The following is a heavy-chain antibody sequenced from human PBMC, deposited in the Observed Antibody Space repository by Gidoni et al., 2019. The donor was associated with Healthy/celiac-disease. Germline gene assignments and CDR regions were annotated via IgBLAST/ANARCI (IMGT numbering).Heavy chain of an antibody. Sequence: EVQLVEAGGGVVQPGGSLRLACAASGFTFSSDWMIWVRQAPGMGLDLVANIKHDGSEKSYVDSVKGRFTIARYNAKHSLYLQMNSLRAEDTAVYYCAREVAVAYWGQGTLVTVSS. CDR2: IKHDGSEK. D-gene: IGHD6-19*01. V-gene: IGHV3-7*01. CDR1: GFTFSSDW. CDR3: AREVAVAY. J-gene: IGHJ4*02.